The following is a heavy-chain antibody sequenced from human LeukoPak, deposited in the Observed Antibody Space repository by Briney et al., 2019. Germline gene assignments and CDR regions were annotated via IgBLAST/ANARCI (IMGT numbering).Heavy chain of an antibody. CDR3: ARDNWNYGSSMDV. D-gene: IGHD1-7*01. CDR2: IYYSGST. J-gene: IGHJ6*02. CDR1: GGSISSYY. Sequence: SETLSLTCTVSGGSISSYYWSWIRQPPGEGLEWIGYIYYSGSTNYNPSLKSRVTISVDTSKNQFSLKLSSVTAADTAVYYCARDNWNYGSSMDVWGQGTTVTVSS. V-gene: IGHV4-59*01.